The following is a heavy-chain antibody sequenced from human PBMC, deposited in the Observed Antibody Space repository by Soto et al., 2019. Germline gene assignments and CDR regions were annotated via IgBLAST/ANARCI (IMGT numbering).Heavy chain of an antibody. CDR1: GYTFTSYD. J-gene: IGHJ6*02. V-gene: IGHV1-8*01. D-gene: IGHD6-13*01. Sequence: ASVKVSCKASGYTFTSYDINWVRQATGQGLEWMGWMNPDSGNTGYAQKFQGRVTMTRNTSISTAYMELSSLRSEDTAVYYCARWAYSSSWYYYYGMDVWGQGTTVTVS. CDR3: ARWAYSSSWYYYYGMDV. CDR2: MNPDSGNT.